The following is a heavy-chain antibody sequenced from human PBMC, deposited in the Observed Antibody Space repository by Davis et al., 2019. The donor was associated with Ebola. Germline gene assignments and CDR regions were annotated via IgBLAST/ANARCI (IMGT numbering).Heavy chain of an antibody. Sequence: GESLTISCAASGFTFSSYSMNWVRQAPGKGLEWVSYIISSGETIYYADSVKGRFTISRDNAKNSLYLQMNSLRAEDTAVYYCARDPSFDYWGQGTLVTVSS. V-gene: IGHV3-48*04. CDR1: GFTFSSYS. CDR2: IISSGETI. CDR3: ARDPSFDY. J-gene: IGHJ4*02.